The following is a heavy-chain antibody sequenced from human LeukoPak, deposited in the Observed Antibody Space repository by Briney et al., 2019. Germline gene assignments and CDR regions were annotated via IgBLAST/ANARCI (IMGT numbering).Heavy chain of an antibody. CDR2: ISYDGTNK. J-gene: IGHJ4*02. D-gene: IGHD1-1*01. Sequence: GGSLRLSCAASGLTFRNYGMHWVRQVPGKGLEWVAIISYDGTNKYYADSVKGRFTISKDNSQNTLYLQMNSLRAEDTAVYYCASHRGDYATGYFDYWGQGTLSPSPQ. V-gene: IGHV3-30*03. CDR1: GLTFRNYG. CDR3: ASHRGDYATGYFDY.